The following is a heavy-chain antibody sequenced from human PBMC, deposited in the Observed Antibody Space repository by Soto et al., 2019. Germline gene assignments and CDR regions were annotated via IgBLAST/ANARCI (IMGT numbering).Heavy chain of an antibody. CDR2: TPGSGGSS. CDR1: GFTFKSYA. J-gene: IGHJ4*02. CDR3: ARGGSTGWFYFDF. D-gene: IGHD6-19*01. V-gene: IGHV3-23*01. Sequence: PGGSLRLSCAASGFTFKSYAMNWVRQAPGKGLEWVASTPGSGGSSYYADSVKGRFTISRGNSKNTLYLDLNSLKAEDTAMYYCARGGSTGWFYFDFWGQGTQVTVS.